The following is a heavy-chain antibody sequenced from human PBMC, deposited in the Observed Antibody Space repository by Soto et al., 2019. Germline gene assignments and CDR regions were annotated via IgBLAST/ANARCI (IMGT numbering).Heavy chain of an antibody. CDR1: GGSISSSSYY. CDR3: ARVGGDYGSHYFDY. V-gene: IGHV4-39*01. CDR2: IYYSGST. Sequence: SETLSLTCTVSGGSISSSSYYWGWIRQPPGKGLEWIGSIYYSGSTYYNPSLKSRVTISVDTSKTQFSLKLSSVTAADTAVYYCARVGGDYGSHYFDYWGQGTLVTVSS. J-gene: IGHJ4*02. D-gene: IGHD2-21*02.